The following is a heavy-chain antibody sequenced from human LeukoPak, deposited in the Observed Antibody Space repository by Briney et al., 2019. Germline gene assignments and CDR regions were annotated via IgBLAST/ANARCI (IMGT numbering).Heavy chain of an antibody. Sequence: GGSLRLSCAASGFTFSSYAMSWVRQAPGKGLEWVSAINSGGSTYYADSVKGRFTISRDNSKNTLYLQMNSLRAEDTAVYYCASVLTGYYDYFDYWGQGTLVTVSS. V-gene: IGHV3-23*01. CDR3: ASVLTGYYDYFDY. CDR2: INSGGST. CDR1: GFTFSSYA. J-gene: IGHJ4*02. D-gene: IGHD3-9*01.